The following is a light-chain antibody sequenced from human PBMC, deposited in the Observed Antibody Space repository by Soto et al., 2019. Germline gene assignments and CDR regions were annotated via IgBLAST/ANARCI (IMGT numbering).Light chain of an antibody. V-gene: IGLV1-47*01. Sequence: QSVLTQPPSASGTPGQRVTISCSGSSSSIGTNYVYWYQQLPGTAPKLLIYKNNQRPSGVPDRFSGSKSGTSDSLAISGLRSEDEADYHCSSWDDSLSGYVFGTGTKLTVL. J-gene: IGLJ1*01. CDR2: KNN. CDR1: SSSIGTNY. CDR3: SSWDDSLSGYV.